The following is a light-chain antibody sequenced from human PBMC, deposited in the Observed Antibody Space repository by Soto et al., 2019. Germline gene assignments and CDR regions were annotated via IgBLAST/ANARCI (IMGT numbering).Light chain of an antibody. Sequence: EIVLTQSPGTLSLSPGERATLSCRASQSVRNNYLAWYQQRPGQAPRLLIYAASSRATGIPDRFSGSGSGTDFTLTISRLEPEDSAVYYCQQYNNWPPVTFGQGTKVEIK. CDR1: QSVRNNY. CDR3: QQYNNWPPVT. V-gene: IGKV3-20*01. CDR2: AAS. J-gene: IGKJ1*01.